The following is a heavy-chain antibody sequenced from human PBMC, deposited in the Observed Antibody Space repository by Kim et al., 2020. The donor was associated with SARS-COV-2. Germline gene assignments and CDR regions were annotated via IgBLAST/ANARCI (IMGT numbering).Heavy chain of an antibody. J-gene: IGHJ4*02. Sequence: YYDPSLNGRLTISVDTSKNQCSLRLSSVTAADTAVYYCARIRAGYIRRDYWGQVTLVTVS. V-gene: IGHV4-39*01. CDR3: ARIRAGYIRRDY. D-gene: IGHD5-12*01.